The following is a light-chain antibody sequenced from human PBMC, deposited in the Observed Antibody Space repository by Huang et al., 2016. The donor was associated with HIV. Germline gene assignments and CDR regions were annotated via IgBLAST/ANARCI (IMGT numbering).Light chain of an antibody. CDR1: QSVSSN. J-gene: IGKJ2*01. CDR3: QQFNDWPLYT. Sequence: EIVMTQSPATVSVSPGERATLSCRASQSVSSNLAWYQQTPGQSPRLLIYDTSTRATDIPARFSGSGSGTEFTLTISSLQSEDFAVYYCQQFNDWPLYTFGQGTKLEIK. CDR2: DTS. V-gene: IGKV3-15*01.